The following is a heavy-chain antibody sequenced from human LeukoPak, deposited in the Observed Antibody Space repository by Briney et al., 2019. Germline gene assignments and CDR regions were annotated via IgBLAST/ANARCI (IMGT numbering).Heavy chain of an antibody. Sequence: GSLRLSCAASGFTFSSYEMNWVRQAPGKGRGWIGSIYYSGSTYYNPSLKSRVTISVDTSKNQFSLKLSSVTAADTAVYYCARRIIWFGELGWFDPWGQGTLVTVSS. V-gene: IGHV4-39*01. D-gene: IGHD3-10*01. J-gene: IGHJ5*02. CDR1: GFTFSSYE. CDR2: IYYSGST. CDR3: ARRIIWFGELGWFDP.